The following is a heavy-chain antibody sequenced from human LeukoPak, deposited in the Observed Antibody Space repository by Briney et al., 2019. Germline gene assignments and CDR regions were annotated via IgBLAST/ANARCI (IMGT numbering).Heavy chain of an antibody. Sequence: GGSLRLSCAASGFTFSSYAMSWVRQAPGKGLEWDSAISGSGGSTYYADSVKGRFTISRDNSKNTLYLQMNSLRAEDTAVYYCAKDEAAVYYYYYYMDVWGKGTTVTVSS. J-gene: IGHJ6*03. CDR1: GFTFSSYA. CDR3: AKDEAAVYYYYYYMDV. CDR2: ISGSGGST. V-gene: IGHV3-23*01.